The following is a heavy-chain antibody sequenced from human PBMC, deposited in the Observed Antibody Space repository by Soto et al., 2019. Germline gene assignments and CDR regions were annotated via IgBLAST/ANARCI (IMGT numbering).Heavy chain of an antibody. J-gene: IGHJ6*02. CDR1: GYSVSSNSAA. V-gene: IGHV6-1*01. D-gene: IGHD1-1*01. Sequence: SQTLSLTCAISGYSVSSNSAAWNWIIQSPSRGLEWLGRTYYRSKWYNDYAVSVKSRITINPDTSKNQFSLQLNSVTPEDTAVYYCARDLGVRTGTEGHPYYCMDVLAQGTTVPRSS. CDR3: ARDLGVRTGTEGHPYYCMDV. CDR2: TYYRSKWYN.